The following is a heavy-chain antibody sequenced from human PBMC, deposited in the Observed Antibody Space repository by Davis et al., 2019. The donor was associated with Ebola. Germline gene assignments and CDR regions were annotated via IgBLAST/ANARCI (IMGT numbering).Heavy chain of an antibody. Sequence: GESLKISCAASGFTVSSNYMSWVRQAPGKGLEWVSVIYSGGSTYYADSVKGRFTISRDNSKNTLYLQMNSLRAEDTAVYYCAKFQAVVITPDDAFDIWGQGTMVTVSS. CDR1: GFTVSSNY. V-gene: IGHV3-53*01. CDR2: IYSGGST. J-gene: IGHJ3*02. CDR3: AKFQAVVITPDDAFDI. D-gene: IGHD3-22*01.